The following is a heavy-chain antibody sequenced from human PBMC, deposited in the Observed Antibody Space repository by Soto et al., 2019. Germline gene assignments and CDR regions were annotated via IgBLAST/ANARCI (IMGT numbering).Heavy chain of an antibody. CDR2: IIPIFGTA. Sequence: SVKVSCKASGGTFSSYAISWVRQAPGQGLEWMGGIIPIFGTANYAQKFQGRVTITADKSTGTAYMELSSLRSEDTAVYYCASHQSMVLMVPFDYWGQGTLVTVSS. V-gene: IGHV1-69*06. D-gene: IGHD2-8*01. J-gene: IGHJ4*02. CDR3: ASHQSMVLMVPFDY. CDR1: GGTFSSYA.